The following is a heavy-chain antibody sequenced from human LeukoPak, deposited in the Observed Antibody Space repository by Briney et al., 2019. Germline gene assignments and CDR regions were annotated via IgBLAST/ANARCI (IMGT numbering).Heavy chain of an antibody. V-gene: IGHV1-18*01. CDR3: ARGIMITFEGVIVQGFDY. Sequence: ASVKVSCKASGYTFTSYGISWVRQAPGQGLEWMGWISAYNGNTNYAQKLQGRVTMTTDTSTSTAYMELRSLRSDDTAVYYCARGIMITFEGVIVQGFDYWGQGTLVTVSS. D-gene: IGHD3-16*02. CDR2: ISAYNGNT. J-gene: IGHJ4*02. CDR1: GYTFTSYG.